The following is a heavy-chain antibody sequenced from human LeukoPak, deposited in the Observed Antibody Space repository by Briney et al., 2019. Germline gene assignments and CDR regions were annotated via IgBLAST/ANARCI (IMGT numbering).Heavy chain of an antibody. J-gene: IGHJ4*02. D-gene: IGHD6-13*01. CDR3: ARQRIAAAGLQLGLFDY. CDR1: GGSISSSSYY. Sequence: SETLSLTCTVSGGSISSSSYYWGWIRQPPGKGLEWIGSIYYSGSTYYNPSLKSRVTISVDTSKNQFSLKLSSVTAADTAVYYCARQRIAAAGLQLGLFDYWGQGTLVTVSS. V-gene: IGHV4-39*01. CDR2: IYYSGST.